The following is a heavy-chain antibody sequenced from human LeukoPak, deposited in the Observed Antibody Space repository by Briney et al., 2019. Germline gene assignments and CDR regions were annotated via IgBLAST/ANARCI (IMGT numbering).Heavy chain of an antibody. CDR3: ARQDMTTVTTLDY. V-gene: IGHV4-39*01. CDR2: IYYSGST. D-gene: IGHD4-17*01. J-gene: IGHJ4*02. CDR1: GGSISSSSYY. Sequence: PSETLSLTCTVSGGSISSSSYYWGWIRQPPGKGLEWIGSIYYSGSTYYNPSLKGRVTISVDTSKNQFSLKLSSVTAADTAVYYCARQDMTTVTTLDYWGQGTLVTVSS.